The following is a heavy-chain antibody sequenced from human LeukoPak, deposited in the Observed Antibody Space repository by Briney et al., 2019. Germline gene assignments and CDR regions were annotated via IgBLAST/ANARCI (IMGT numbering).Heavy chain of an antibody. Sequence: GGSLRLSWAASGFTFSSYWMSWVRQAPGKGLEWVANIKQDGSEKYYVDSVKGRFTISRDNAKNSLYLPMNSLRAEDTAVYYGARVSGYYSWFDPWGQGTLVTVSS. CDR1: GFTFSSYW. J-gene: IGHJ5*02. CDR3: ARVSGYYSWFDP. D-gene: IGHD3-3*01. V-gene: IGHV3-7*01. CDR2: IKQDGSEK.